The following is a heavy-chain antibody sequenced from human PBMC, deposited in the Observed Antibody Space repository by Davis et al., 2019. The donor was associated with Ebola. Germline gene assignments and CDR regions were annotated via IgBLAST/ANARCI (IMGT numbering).Heavy chain of an antibody. CDR3: ARILGYYDFWSGYSSYYYYYGMDV. Sequence: SGPTLVKPPETLTLTCTVSGFSLSNARMGVSWIRQPPGKALEWLAHIFSNDEKSYSTSLKSRLTISKDTSKSQVVLTMTNMDPVDTATYYCARILGYYDFWSGYSSYYYYYGMDVWGQGTTVTVSS. D-gene: IGHD3-3*01. J-gene: IGHJ6*02. V-gene: IGHV2-26*01. CDR1: GFSLSNARMG. CDR2: IFSNDEK.